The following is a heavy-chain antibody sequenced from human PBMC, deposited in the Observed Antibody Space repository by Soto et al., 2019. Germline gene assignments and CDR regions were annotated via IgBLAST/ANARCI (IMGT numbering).Heavy chain of an antibody. CDR3: AKSNVYCSSTSCYDY. D-gene: IGHD2-2*01. CDR2: ISGSGGRT. V-gene: IGHV3-23*01. Sequence: GSLRLSCAASGFTFSSSAMSWVRQATGKGLEGVSVISGSGGRTYYADSVKGRFTISRDNSKNTLYLQMSGLRAEDTAVYYCAKSNVYCSSTSCYDYCGQGARVTVSS. J-gene: IGHJ4*02. CDR1: GFTFSSSA.